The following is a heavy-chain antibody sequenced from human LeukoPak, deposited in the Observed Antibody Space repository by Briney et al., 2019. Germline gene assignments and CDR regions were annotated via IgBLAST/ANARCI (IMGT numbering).Heavy chain of an antibody. J-gene: IGHJ4*02. CDR1: GGSFSGYY. Sequence: PSETLSLTCAVYGGSFSGYYWSWIRQPPGKGLEWIGEINHSGSTYYNPSLKSRVTISVDTAKNQLSLRLSSVTAADTAVYYCVRGGSGWYETFDYWGQGTLVTVSS. CDR2: INHSGST. D-gene: IGHD6-19*01. V-gene: IGHV4-34*01. CDR3: VRGGSGWYETFDY.